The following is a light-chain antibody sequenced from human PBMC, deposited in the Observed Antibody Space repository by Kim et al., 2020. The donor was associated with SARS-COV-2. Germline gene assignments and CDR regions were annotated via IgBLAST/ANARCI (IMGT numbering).Light chain of an antibody. CDR2: RND. J-gene: IGLJ3*02. CDR1: TSNIGTNT. Sequence: ELTQPPSASGTPGQRVTISCSGSTSNIGTNTVHWYQHLPGATPKLLIYRNDQRPSGVPDRFSGSKSGTSASLAISGLQSEDEADYSCASWSDSLHAPVFGGGTQLTVL. CDR3: ASWSDSLHAPV. V-gene: IGLV1-44*01.